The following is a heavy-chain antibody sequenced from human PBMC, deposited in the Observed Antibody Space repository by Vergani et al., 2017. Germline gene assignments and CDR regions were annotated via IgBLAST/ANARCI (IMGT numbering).Heavy chain of an antibody. CDR3: ALAESSTSCINSVCITPETGSWFDP. CDR2: ITPFNGNT. Sequence: QMQLVQSGAEVKKTGSSVKVSCKASGYTFTYRYLHWVRQAPGQALEWMGWITPFNGNTNYAQKFQDRVTITRDRSMSTAYMELSSRRSEDTAMYYCALAESSTSCINSVCITPETGSWFDPWGLGTLVTVSS. D-gene: IGHD2-2*01. V-gene: IGHV1-45*02. J-gene: IGHJ5*02. CDR1: GYTFTYRY.